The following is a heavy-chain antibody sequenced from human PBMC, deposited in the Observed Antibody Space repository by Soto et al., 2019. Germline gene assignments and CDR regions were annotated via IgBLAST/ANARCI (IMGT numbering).Heavy chain of an antibody. Sequence: SETLSLTCTVSGGSISSSSYYWGWIRQPPGKGLEWIGSIYYSGSTYYNPSLKSRVTISVDTSKNQFSLKLSSVTAADTAVYYCARQNYDILTGPSSFDPWGQGTLVT. V-gene: IGHV4-39*01. J-gene: IGHJ5*02. D-gene: IGHD3-9*01. CDR3: ARQNYDILTGPSSFDP. CDR1: GGSISSSSYY. CDR2: IYYSGST.